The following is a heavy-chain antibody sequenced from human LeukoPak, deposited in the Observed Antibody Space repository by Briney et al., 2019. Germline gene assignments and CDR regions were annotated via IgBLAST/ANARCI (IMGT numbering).Heavy chain of an antibody. CDR1: GFTFSTYG. CDR3: ARGREERILRRGDAFDI. CDR2: IRYDGTNK. J-gene: IGHJ3*02. V-gene: IGHV3-30*02. D-gene: IGHD3-3*01. Sequence: GGSLRLSCAASGFTFSTYGMHWVRQAPGKGLEWVAFIRYDGTNKYYADSVKGRFTISRDNSKNTLYLQMNSLRAEDTAVYYCARGREERILRRGDAFDIWGQGTLVTVSS.